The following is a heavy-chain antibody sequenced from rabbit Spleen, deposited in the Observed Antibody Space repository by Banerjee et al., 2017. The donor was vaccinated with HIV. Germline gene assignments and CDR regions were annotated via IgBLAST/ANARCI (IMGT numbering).Heavy chain of an antibody. D-gene: IGHD1-1*01. Sequence: QSLEESGGDLVKPEGSLTLTCKASGFDFSSYYYMCWVRQAPGKGLEWIACIDAGSSGSAYYASWAKGRFTISKTSSTTVTLQMTSLTAADTATYFCARDLVAVIGWNFNLWGPGTLVTVS. CDR3: ARDLVAVIGWNFNL. J-gene: IGHJ4*01. CDR2: IDAGSSGSA. V-gene: IGHV1S40*01. CDR1: GFDFSSYYY.